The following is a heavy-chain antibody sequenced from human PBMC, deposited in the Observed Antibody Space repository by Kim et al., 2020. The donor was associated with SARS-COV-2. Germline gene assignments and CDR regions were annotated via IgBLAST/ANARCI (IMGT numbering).Heavy chain of an antibody. J-gene: IGHJ4*02. CDR1: GFTFSDYY. D-gene: IGHD1-26*01. CDR3: ARVLGSTRLDY. CDR2: ISSRGSTI. Sequence: RGSLRLSCAASGFTFSDYYMSWIRQAPGKGLEWVSYISSRGSTIYYADSVKGRFTISRDNAKNSLYLQMNSLRAEDTAVYYCARVLGSTRLDYWGQGTLVTVSS. V-gene: IGHV3-11*01.